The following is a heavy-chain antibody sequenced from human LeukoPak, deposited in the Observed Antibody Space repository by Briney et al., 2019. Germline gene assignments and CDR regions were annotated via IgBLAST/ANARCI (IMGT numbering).Heavy chain of an antibody. CDR2: ICPGDSDT. J-gene: IGHJ6*02. D-gene: IGHD4-11*01. CDR1: GYSLTNYL. Sequence: GEPLKISWKGSGYSLTNYLNVLVRPMPGKGLWWVGSICPGDSDTRYSPYFQGQVTISADKPMSTAYLQWSSLKASDTAMYYCARLGNSNSYYYGMDVWGQGTTVTVSS. CDR3: ARLGNSNSYYYGMDV. V-gene: IGHV5-51*01.